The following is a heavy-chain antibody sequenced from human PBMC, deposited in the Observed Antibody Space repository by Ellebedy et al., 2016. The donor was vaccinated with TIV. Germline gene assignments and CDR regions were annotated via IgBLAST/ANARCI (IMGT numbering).Heavy chain of an antibody. CDR2: INQDGGEK. CDR3: ARLIGGTCQCAFDI. V-gene: IGHV3-7*01. Sequence: PGGSLRLSCAASGFTIRRHWMSWVRQGPGKGLEWVANINQDGGEKNSVDSVRGRLTISRDNAKNSLYLQMNSLRAEDTAVYYCARLIGGTCQCAFDIWGQGTMVTVSS. D-gene: IGHD2-15*01. J-gene: IGHJ3*02. CDR1: GFTIRRHW.